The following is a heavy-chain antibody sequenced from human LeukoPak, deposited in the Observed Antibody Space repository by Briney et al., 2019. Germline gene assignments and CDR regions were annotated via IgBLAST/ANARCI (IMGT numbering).Heavy chain of an antibody. V-gene: IGHV4-59*01. CDR3: ARGVGVIIS. Sequence: PSETLSLICTVSGGSISSYYWSWIRQPPGKGLEWIGYISNSGSTKYNPSLKSRVTISVDTSKNHFSLKLSSVTAADTAVYYCARGVGVIISWGQGTLVTVSS. CDR2: ISNSGST. CDR1: GGSISSYY. D-gene: IGHD1-26*01. J-gene: IGHJ5*02.